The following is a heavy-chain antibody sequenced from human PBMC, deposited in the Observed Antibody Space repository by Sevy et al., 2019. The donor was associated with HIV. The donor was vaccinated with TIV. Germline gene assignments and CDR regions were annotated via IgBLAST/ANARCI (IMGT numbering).Heavy chain of an antibody. CDR3: SRDPDILSGYPSHYFDY. D-gene: IGHD3-9*01. CDR2: IKEDGSQK. J-gene: IGHJ4*02. CDR1: GFSFSKYW. V-gene: IGHV3-7*01. Sequence: GGSLRLSCAASGFSFSKYWMSWVRQAPGKGLEWVANIKEDGSQKNTLESVKGQFTISIDKAKNLLYLQMNNLRADDTAVSYCSRDPDILSGYPSHYFDYWGQGTLVTVSS.